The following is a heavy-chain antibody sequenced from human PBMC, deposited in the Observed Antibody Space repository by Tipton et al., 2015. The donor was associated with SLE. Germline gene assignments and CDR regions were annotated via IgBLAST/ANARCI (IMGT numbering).Heavy chain of an antibody. J-gene: IGHJ3*02. D-gene: IGHD3-22*01. CDR1: GGSFSGYY. V-gene: IGHV4-34*01. CDR2: INHSGST. CDR3: ARLRITMIVVGDAFDI. Sequence: TLSLTCAVYGGSFSGYYWSWIRQPPGKGLEWIGEINHSGSTNYNPSLKSRVTISVDTSKNQFSLKLSSVTAADTAVYYCARLRITMIVVGDAFDIWGQGTMVTVSS.